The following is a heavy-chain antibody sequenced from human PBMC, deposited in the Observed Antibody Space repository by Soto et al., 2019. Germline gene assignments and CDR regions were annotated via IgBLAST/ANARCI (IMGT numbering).Heavy chain of an antibody. CDR2: IIPIFGTA. Sequence: QVQLVQSGAEVKKPGSSVKVSCKASGGTFSSYAISWVRQAPGQGLEWMGGIIPIFGTAKYAKKVQGRVTITADKTTSRVYMELSCLIAEDTAVYYCGRAYNDGRYSYGMDVWGQGPTVTVSS. D-gene: IGHD3-16*01. J-gene: IGHJ6*02. CDR1: GGTFSSYA. CDR3: GRAYNDGRYSYGMDV. V-gene: IGHV1-69*06.